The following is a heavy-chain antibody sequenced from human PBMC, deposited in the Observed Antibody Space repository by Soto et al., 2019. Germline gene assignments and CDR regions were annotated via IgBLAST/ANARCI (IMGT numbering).Heavy chain of an antibody. CDR1: GGSISSYY. CDR2: IYYSGST. V-gene: IGHV4-59*01. Sequence: PSETLSLTCTVSGGSISSYYWSWIRQPPGKGLEWIGYIYYSGSTNYNPSLKSRVTISVDTSKNQFSLKLSSVTAADTAVYYCARDDAYWGQGTLVTVSS. CDR3: ARDDAY. J-gene: IGHJ4*02.